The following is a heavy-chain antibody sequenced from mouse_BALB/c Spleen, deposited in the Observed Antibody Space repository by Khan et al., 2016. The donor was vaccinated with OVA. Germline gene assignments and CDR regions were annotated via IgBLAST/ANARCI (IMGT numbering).Heavy chain of an antibody. Sequence: VQLQQSGPELVKPGASVKISCKASGYTFTDYNMDWVRQSQGESLEWIGYIFPNTGGTGYNQKFKTKATLTVDSSSSTAYMKLRSLTSEDSAVXFWASSGYGSFDYWGQGTLVTGPA. V-gene: IGHV1S29*02. CDR3: ASSGYGSFDY. D-gene: IGHD1-2*01. J-gene: IGHJ3*01. CDR1: GYTFTDYN. CDR2: IFPNTGGT.